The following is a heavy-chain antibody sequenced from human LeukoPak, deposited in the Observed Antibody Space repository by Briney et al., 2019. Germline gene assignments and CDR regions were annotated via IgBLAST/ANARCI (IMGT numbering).Heavy chain of an antibody. D-gene: IGHD3-22*01. V-gene: IGHV3-7*01. CDR1: GFSFSSHW. J-gene: IGHJ4*02. Sequence: GGSLRLSCAASGFSFSSHWMTWVRQAPGKGLEWVANIKQDGSEKYYVDSVKGRFTISRDNAKNSLYLQMNSLRAEDTAVYYCARAYYYDSRLDYWGQGTLVTVSS. CDR3: ARAYYYDSRLDY. CDR2: IKQDGSEK.